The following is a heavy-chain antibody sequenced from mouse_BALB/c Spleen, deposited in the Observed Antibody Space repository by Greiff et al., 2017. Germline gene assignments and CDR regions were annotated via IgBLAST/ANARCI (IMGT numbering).Heavy chain of an antibody. CDR1: GFSFTSYW. V-gene: IGHV1-5*01. CDR2: ICPGNSDT. Sequence: EVQLQQSGTVLARPGASVKMSCKASGFSFTSYWMHWVQQRPGQGLEWVGAICPGNSDTSYNQKVKGKAKLTAVTAASTAYMELSSLTNEDSAVYYCTIGASWASWFAYWGQGTLVTVSA. CDR3: TIGASWASWFAY. J-gene: IGHJ3*01. D-gene: IGHD1-1*02.